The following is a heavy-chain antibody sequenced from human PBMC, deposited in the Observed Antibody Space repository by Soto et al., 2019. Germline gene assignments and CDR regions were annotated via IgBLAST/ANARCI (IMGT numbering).Heavy chain of an antibody. CDR2: INAGDGNT. Sequence: ASVKVSCKASGYTFTSYAMHWVRQAHGQRLEWMGWINAGDGNTKYSQKFQGRVTITRDTSASTAYMELSSLRSEDTAVYYCARGFGSYGYSGLNYWGPGTLVTVSS. D-gene: IGHD5-18*01. CDR3: ARGFGSYGYSGLNY. V-gene: IGHV1-3*01. CDR1: GYTFTSYA. J-gene: IGHJ4*02.